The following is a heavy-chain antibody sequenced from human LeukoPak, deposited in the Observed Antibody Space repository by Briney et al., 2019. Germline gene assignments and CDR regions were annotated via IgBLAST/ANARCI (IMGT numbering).Heavy chain of an antibody. D-gene: IGHD3-10*01. V-gene: IGHV3-23*01. CDR2: ISGSGGST. CDR1: GFTFSSYA. J-gene: IGHJ6*02. CDR3: ANTFTLQYRITMVRGVIDGMDV. Sequence: GGSLRLSCAASGFTFSSYAMSWVRQAPGKGLEWVSAISGSGGSTNYADSVKGRFTISRDNSKNTLYLQMNSLRAEDTAVYYCANTFTLQYRITMVRGVIDGMDVWGQGTTVTVSS.